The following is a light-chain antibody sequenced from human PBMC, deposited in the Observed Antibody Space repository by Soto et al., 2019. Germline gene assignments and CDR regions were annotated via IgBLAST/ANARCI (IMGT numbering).Light chain of an antibody. CDR3: QSYDCNLSGSRVI. V-gene: IGLV1-40*01. J-gene: IGLJ2*01. CDR2: ANN. CDR1: SSNIGAGYD. Sequence: QSALTQPPSVSGAPGQRVTISCTGSSSNIGAGYDVHWYQQLPGTAPKLLIYANNNRPSGVPDRFSGSKSGTSASLAVTGLQAEDEADYYCQSYDCNLSGSRVIFGGGTKLTVL.